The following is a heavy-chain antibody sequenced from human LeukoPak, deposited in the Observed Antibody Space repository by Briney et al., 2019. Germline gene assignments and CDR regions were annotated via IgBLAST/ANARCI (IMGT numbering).Heavy chain of an antibody. J-gene: IGHJ6*02. Sequence: SGTLSLTCAVSGGSISSSNWWSWVRQPPGKGLEWLGEIYHYGNTNYNPSLKSRVSISVDKSKNQFSLTLSSVTAADTAVYYCARGGGYYYGMDVWGQGTTVTVSS. V-gene: IGHV4-4*02. CDR1: GGSISSSNW. CDR2: IYHYGNT. CDR3: ARGGGYYYGMDV.